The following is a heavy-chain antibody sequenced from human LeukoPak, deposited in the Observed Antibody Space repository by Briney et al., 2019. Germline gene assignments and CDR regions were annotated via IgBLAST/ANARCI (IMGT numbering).Heavy chain of an antibody. CDR2: IYYSGCT. CDR1: GGSISSSSYY. Sequence: SETLSLTCTVSGGSISSSSYYWGWIRQPPGKGLEWIGSIYYSGCTYYNPSLKSRVTISVDTSKNQFSLKLSSVTAADTAVYYCARDSSSTGGAFDIWGQGTMVTVSS. J-gene: IGHJ3*02. V-gene: IGHV4-39*07. D-gene: IGHD2-2*01. CDR3: ARDSSSTGGAFDI.